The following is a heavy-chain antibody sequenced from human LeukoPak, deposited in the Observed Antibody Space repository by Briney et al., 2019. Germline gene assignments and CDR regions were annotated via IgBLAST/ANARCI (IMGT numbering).Heavy chain of an antibody. CDR1: GFTFGSYA. V-gene: IGHV3-30-3*01. CDR3: ASNYDSSGPVRFDP. D-gene: IGHD3-22*01. Sequence: GGSLRLSCAASGFTFGSYAMHWVRQAPGKGLEWVAVISYDGSNKYYADSVKGRFTISRDNSKNTLYLQMNSLRAEDTAVYYCASNYDSSGPVRFDPWGQGTLVTVSS. CDR2: ISYDGSNK. J-gene: IGHJ5*02.